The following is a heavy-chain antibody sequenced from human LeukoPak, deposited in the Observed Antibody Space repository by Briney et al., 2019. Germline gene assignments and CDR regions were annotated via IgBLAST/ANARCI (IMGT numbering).Heavy chain of an antibody. D-gene: IGHD1-26*01. J-gene: IGHJ4*02. V-gene: IGHV3-23*01. CDR1: GFTFNTYT. Sequence: GGSLRLSCAASGFTFNTYTMSWVRQAPGKGLEWVSSIYGNGLNTFYADSVQGRFTISRDNFQNTLSLKMNSLRADDTAVYYCAKDLGLSVGSTPFDYWGQGTLVTVSS. CDR3: AKDLGLSVGSTPFDY. CDR2: IYGNGLNT.